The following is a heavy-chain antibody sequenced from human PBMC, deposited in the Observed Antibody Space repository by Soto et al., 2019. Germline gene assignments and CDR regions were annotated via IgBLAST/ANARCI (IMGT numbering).Heavy chain of an antibody. CDR1: RDRFACSY. D-gene: IGHD6-13*01. J-gene: IGHJ6*02. Sequence: GASVELSSEARRDRFACSYMRWVRQAHRQGLEWMGIINPSGGSTSYAQKFQGRVTMTRDTSTSTVYMELSSLRSEDTAVYYCARLWGSGYSSSWSNYYYHGMDVWGQGTTVTVSS. V-gene: IGHV1-46*01. CDR3: ARLWGSGYSSSWSNYYYHGMDV. CDR2: INPSGGST.